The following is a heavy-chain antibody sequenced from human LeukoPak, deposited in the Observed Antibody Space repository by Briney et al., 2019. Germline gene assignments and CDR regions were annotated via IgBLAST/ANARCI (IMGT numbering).Heavy chain of an antibody. Sequence: GGSLRLSCAASGFIFSSYNMHWVRQAQGEGLEYVSGIGSGGSRDYASSVKGRFTISRDNSKNTVYLQMGSLRPEDMAVYYCARDLYTSSSLYYGMDVWGQGTTVTVSS. V-gene: IGHV3-64*01. J-gene: IGHJ6*02. CDR1: GFIFSSYN. CDR3: ARDLYTSSSLYYGMDV. CDR2: IGSGGSR. D-gene: IGHD6-6*01.